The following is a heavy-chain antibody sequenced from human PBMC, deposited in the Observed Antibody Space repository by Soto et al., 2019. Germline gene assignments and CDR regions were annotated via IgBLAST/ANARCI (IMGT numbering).Heavy chain of an antibody. J-gene: IGHJ6*03. CDR1: GGSISSYY. D-gene: IGHD6-25*01. V-gene: IGHV4-59*08. CDR2: IYYSGST. Sequence: QVQLQESGPGLVKPSETLSLTCTVSGGSISSYYWSWIRQPPGKGLEWIGYIYYSGSTNYNPSLKSRVTISVDTSKNQFSLKLSSVTAADTAVYYCARTGGSIAAYYYYYYMDVWGKGTTVTVSS. CDR3: ARTGGSIAAYYYYYYMDV.